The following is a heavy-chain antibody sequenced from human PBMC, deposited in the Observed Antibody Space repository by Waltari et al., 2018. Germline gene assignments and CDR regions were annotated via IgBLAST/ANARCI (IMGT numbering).Heavy chain of an antibody. V-gene: IGHV3-7*01. D-gene: IGHD3-22*01. Sequence: EVQLVESGGGLVQPGGSLRLSCDASGFTLSSYWMSWVRQAPGKGLEWVANIKKDGSEEYYVDSVRGRFTISRDNAKNSLYLQMNSLRPEDTAVYYCARDQWFAFDIWGQGTMVTVSS. J-gene: IGHJ3*02. CDR1: GFTLSSYW. CDR2: IKKDGSEE. CDR3: ARDQWFAFDI.